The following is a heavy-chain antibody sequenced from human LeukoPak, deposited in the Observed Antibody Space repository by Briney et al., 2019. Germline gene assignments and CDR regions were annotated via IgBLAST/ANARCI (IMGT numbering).Heavy chain of an antibody. CDR3: ARDFFWYSSGYGAFDI. CDR1: GVSISSSSYY. D-gene: IGHD5-18*01. Sequence: SETLSLTCTVSGVSISSSSYYWGWVRQPPGKGLEWIGSIYYSGNPHYNPSLESRVTVSVDTSKNQFSLNLRSVTVADTAVYYCARDFFWYSSGYGAFDIWGQGTMVTVSS. J-gene: IGHJ3*02. CDR2: IYYSGNP. V-gene: IGHV4-39*07.